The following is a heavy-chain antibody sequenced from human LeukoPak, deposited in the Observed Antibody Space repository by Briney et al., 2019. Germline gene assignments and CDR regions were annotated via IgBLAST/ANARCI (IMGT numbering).Heavy chain of an antibody. CDR3: ARDPDGGLYYYDSSGGFDY. CDR1: GYTFTGYY. J-gene: IGHJ4*02. CDR2: INPNSGGT. V-gene: IGHV1-2*02. Sequence: ASVKVSCKASGYTFTGYYMHWVRQAPGQGLEWMGWINPNSGGTNYAQKFQGRVTMTRDTSISTAYMELSRLRSDDTAVYYCARDPDGGLYYYDSSGGFDYWGQGTLVTVSS. D-gene: IGHD3-22*01.